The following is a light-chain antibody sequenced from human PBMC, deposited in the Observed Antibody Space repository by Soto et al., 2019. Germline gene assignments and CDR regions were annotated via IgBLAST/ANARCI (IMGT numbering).Light chain of an antibody. V-gene: IGLV2-14*03. CDR2: DVS. Sequence: QSALTQPASVSGSPGQSITISCTGTSSDIGGYNYVSWYQQHPGKVPKLIIYDVSNRPSGFSNRFSGSKSGNAASLTISGLQAEDEADYYCSSYTSTSTLYVFGTGTKLTVL. J-gene: IGLJ1*01. CDR3: SSYTSTSTLYV. CDR1: SSDIGGYNY.